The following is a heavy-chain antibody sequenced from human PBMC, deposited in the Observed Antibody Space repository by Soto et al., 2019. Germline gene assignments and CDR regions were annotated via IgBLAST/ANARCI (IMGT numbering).Heavy chain of an antibody. CDR1: GFTFSDYY. Sequence: QVQLVESGGGLVKPGGSLRLSCAPSGFTFSDYYMSWIRQAPGKGPEWVSYISKSGGTTQYADSAKGRFTISRDNAKKSLFLQMNSLRAEDTAVYYCARVKGAYAIDYWGQGTQVTVSS. CDR2: ISKSGGTT. D-gene: IGHD5-12*01. V-gene: IGHV3-11*01. J-gene: IGHJ4*02. CDR3: ARVKGAYAIDY.